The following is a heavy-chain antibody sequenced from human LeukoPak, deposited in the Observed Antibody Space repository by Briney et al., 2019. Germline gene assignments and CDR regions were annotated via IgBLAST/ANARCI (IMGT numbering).Heavy chain of an antibody. CDR3: AIRSPHYYDSSGPRFIDY. V-gene: IGHV4-34*08. Sequence: LRLSCAASGFTFSNYGMHWVRQAPGKGLEWIGEINHSGSTNYNPSLKSRVTISVDTSKNQFSLKLSSVTAADTAVYYCAIRSPHYYDSSGPRFIDYWGQGTLVTVSS. CDR2: INHSGST. D-gene: IGHD3-22*01. J-gene: IGHJ4*02. CDR1: GFTFSNYG.